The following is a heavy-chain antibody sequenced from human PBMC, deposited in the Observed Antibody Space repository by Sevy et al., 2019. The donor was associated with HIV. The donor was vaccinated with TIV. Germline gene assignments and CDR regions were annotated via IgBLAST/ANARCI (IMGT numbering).Heavy chain of an antibody. CDR2: ISSDGSDR. V-gene: IGHV3-30*18. CDR3: ANSWGRFDGSSWIYYYYGMDV. CDR1: GFTFSNYG. Sequence: GESLKISCAASGFTFSNYGMHWVRQAPGKGLEWVAVISSDGSDRDYADSVKGRFTISRDNSKNTLDLQTNRLRADDTAVYYCANSWGRFDGSSWIYYYYGMDVWGQGTTVTVSS. D-gene: IGHD6-13*01. J-gene: IGHJ6*02.